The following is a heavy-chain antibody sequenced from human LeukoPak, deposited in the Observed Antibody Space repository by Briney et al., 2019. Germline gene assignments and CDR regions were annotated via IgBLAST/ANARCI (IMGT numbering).Heavy chain of an antibody. D-gene: IGHD3-22*01. J-gene: IGHJ4*02. V-gene: IGHV3-23*01. CDR2: ISGSGGST. Sequence: GGSLRLSCVTSGFTFSTYAMSWVRQAPGKGLEWVSAISGSGGSTYYADSVKGRFTISRDNSKNTLYLQMNSLRAEDTAVYYCAKDRYYYDSSGSLPYFDYWGQGTLVTVSS. CDR3: AKDRYYYDSSGSLPYFDY. CDR1: GFTFSTYA.